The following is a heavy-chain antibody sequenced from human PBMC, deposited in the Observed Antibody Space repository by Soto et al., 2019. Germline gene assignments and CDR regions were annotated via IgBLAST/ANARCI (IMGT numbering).Heavy chain of an antibody. J-gene: IGHJ4*02. CDR2: ISWNSGSI. Sequence: GGSLRLSCAASGFTFDDYAMHWVRQAPGKGLEWVSGISWNSGSIGYADSVKGRFTISRDNAKNSLYLQMNSLRAEDTALYYCAKVGCYDFWYPCYCWGQGTLVTVSS. D-gene: IGHD3-3*01. CDR3: AKVGCYDFWYPCYC. CDR1: GFTFDDYA. V-gene: IGHV3-9*01.